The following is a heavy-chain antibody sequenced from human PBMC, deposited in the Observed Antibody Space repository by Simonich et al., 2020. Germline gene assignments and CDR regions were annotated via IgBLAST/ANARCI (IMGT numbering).Heavy chain of an antibody. CDR1: GYTFTGYY. D-gene: IGHD7-27*01. Sequence: QVQLVQSGAEVKKPGASVKVSCKASGYTFTGYYMHWVRQAPGQGLEWMGGNNPNSGGTNYAQKFQGRGTMTRDPSISTAYMELSRLRSDATAVYYCARGALTGDYYYMDVWGKGTTVTVSS. V-gene: IGHV1-2*02. J-gene: IGHJ6*03. CDR2: NNPNSGGT. CDR3: ARGALTGDYYYMDV.